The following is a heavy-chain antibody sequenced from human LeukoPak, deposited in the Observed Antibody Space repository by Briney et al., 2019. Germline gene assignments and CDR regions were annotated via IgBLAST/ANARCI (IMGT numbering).Heavy chain of an antibody. Sequence: PSETLSLTCTVSGGSINTYYWSWIRQPPGKGLEWIGYIYYSGSTNYNPSLKSRVTISVDTSKNQFSLKLSSLTAADTAVYYCARGSSGWYLVAFDIWGPGTMVTVSS. J-gene: IGHJ3*02. V-gene: IGHV4-59*01. CDR2: IYYSGST. D-gene: IGHD6-19*01. CDR3: ARGSSGWYLVAFDI. CDR1: GGSINTYY.